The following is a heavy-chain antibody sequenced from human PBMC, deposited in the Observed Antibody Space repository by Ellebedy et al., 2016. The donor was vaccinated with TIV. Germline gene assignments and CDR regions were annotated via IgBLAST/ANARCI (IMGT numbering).Heavy chain of an antibody. Sequence: GESLKISCAASGITFSNYVMSWVRQAPGKGLEWVSDIYTSGGSTYYADSVKGRFTISSDHFKNTLYLQMNSLKTEDAAVYYCQLRSRFEVPAALSGPGYSDYWGQGTLVTVSS. CDR1: GITFSNYV. V-gene: IGHV3-23*05. CDR3: QLRSRFEVPAALSGPGYSDY. CDR2: IYTSGGST. J-gene: IGHJ4*02. D-gene: IGHD2-2*01.